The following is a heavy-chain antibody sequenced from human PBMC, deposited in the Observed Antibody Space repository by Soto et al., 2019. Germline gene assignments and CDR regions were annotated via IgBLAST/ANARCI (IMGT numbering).Heavy chain of an antibody. V-gene: IGHV1-18*01. J-gene: IGHJ6*02. CDR3: ASPMGNYYYGMDV. CDR2: ISAYNGNT. D-gene: IGHD7-27*01. Sequence: ASVKVSCKTSGYTFPSYGISWVRQAPGQGLEWMGWISAYNGNTNYAQKLQGRVTMTTDTSTSTAYMELRSLRSDDTAVYYCASPMGNYYYGMDVWGQGTTVTVSS. CDR1: GYTFPSYG.